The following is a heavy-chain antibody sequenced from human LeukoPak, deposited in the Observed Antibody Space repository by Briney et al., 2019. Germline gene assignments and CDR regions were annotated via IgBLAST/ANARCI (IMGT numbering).Heavy chain of an antibody. CDR2: IRYDGSDK. CDR3: AKDLMRDRWFGES. V-gene: IGHV3-30*02. J-gene: IGHJ5*02. Sequence: PGRSLRLSCAASGFTFNNYGMHWVRQAPGKGLEWVAFIRYDGSDKFYAESVRGRFTISRDTSRNTLYLQMNSLRLEDTAVYYCAKDLMRDRWFGESWGQGTLVTVSS. CDR1: GFTFNNYG. D-gene: IGHD3-10*01.